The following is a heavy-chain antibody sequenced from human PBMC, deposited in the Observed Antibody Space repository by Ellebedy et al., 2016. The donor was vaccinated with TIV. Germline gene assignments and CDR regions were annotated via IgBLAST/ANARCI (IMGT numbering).Heavy chain of an antibody. CDR2: IKQDGSEK. CDR1: GFTFSSYA. Sequence: GESLKISCAASGFTFSSYAMSWVRQAPGKGLEWVANIKQDGSEKYYVDSVKGRFTISRDNAKNSLYLQMNSLRAEDTAVYYCARRIAAAKYFDYWGQGTLVTVSS. J-gene: IGHJ4*02. D-gene: IGHD6-13*01. CDR3: ARRIAAAKYFDY. V-gene: IGHV3-7*01.